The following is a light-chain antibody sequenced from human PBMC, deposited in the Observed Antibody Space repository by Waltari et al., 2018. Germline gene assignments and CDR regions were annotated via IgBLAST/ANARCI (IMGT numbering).Light chain of an antibody. CDR3: QVWDANTDPGV. V-gene: IGLV3-21*01. CDR2: LDN. Sequence: SYVLTQPPSVSVAPGETARITCGGNNIESKSVHWYRQRPGQAPVVVISLDNDRAAGIPERFSGSNSGNTATLTISRVEAGDEADYYCQVWDANTDPGVFGTGTEVTVL. CDR1: NIESKS. J-gene: IGLJ1*01.